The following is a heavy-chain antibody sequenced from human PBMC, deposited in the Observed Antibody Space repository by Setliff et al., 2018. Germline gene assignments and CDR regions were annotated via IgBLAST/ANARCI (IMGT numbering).Heavy chain of an antibody. V-gene: IGHV4-59*08. CDR1: AGSISTYY. CDR2: IYYTGST. J-gene: IGHJ6*03. CDR3: ARGTGVETACGGSCYSGYSGYYYYMDV. D-gene: IGHD2-15*01. Sequence: SETLSLTCTVAAGSISTYYWTWIRQPPGKGLEWIGNIYYTGSTNYNPSLKSRVAISIDTSKNQFFLKVSSVTAADTAVYYCARGTGVETACGGSCYSGYSGYYYYMDVWGKGTTVTV.